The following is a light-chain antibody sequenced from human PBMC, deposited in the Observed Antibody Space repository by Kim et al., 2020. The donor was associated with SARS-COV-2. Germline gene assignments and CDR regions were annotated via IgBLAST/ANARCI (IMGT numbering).Light chain of an antibody. J-gene: IGKJ1*01. Sequence: ASVGDTVTLTGRARQSIGPWLAWYQQKPGKAPKLLISGSSDLETGVPSRFSGRGSGTDFTLTIISLQPEDFATYYCQQGTTFPWTFGPGTKVDIK. CDR1: QSIGPW. V-gene: IGKV1-12*01. CDR3: QQGTTFPWT. CDR2: GSS.